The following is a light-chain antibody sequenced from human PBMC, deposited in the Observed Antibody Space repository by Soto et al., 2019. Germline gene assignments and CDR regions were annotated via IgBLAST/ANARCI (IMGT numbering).Light chain of an antibody. Sequence: QYVLTQPPSESGSPGQSVTISCTGTSSDVGGYNYVSWYQQHPGKVPKLMIYEVNKRPSGVPDRFSGSKSGNTASLTVSGLQAEDEADYYCTSYAGGNNVFGTGTKLTVL. CDR2: EVN. CDR3: TSYAGGNNV. J-gene: IGLJ1*01. V-gene: IGLV2-8*01. CDR1: SSDVGGYNY.